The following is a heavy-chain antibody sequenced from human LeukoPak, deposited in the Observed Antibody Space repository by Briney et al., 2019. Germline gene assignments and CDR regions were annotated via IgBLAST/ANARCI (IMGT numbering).Heavy chain of an antibody. CDR2: FNTDEIDA. CDR3: ARESRTGDSRHFDS. V-gene: IGHV3-74*01. Sequence: GGSLRLSCAASGFTFNNYWMHWVRQAPGRGLVWVSRFNTDEIDATYADSVRGRFTISRDNAKNTLYLQMNSLRAEDTAVYFCARESRTGDSRHFDSWGQGTLVTVS. J-gene: IGHJ4*02. D-gene: IGHD7-27*01. CDR1: GFTFNNYW.